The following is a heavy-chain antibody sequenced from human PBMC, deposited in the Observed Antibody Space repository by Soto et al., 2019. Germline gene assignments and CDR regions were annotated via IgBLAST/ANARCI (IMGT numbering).Heavy chain of an antibody. D-gene: IGHD2-8*01. CDR3: ARDQDIVPNSGAFDI. J-gene: IGHJ3*02. CDR1: GFTFSSYS. V-gene: IGHV3-21*01. CDR2: ISSGNTYI. Sequence: GGSLRLSCAASGFTFSSYSMNWVRQAPGKGLEWVSSISSGNTYIYYADSVKGRFTISRDNARNSLYLQMNSLRAEDTAVYYCARDQDIVPNSGAFDIWGQGTMVTVSS.